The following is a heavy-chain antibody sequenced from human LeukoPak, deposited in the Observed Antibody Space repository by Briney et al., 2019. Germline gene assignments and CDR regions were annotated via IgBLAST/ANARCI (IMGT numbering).Heavy chain of an antibody. V-gene: IGHV3-23*01. D-gene: IGHD4-23*01. CDR2: ISGSGGST. CDR1: GFTFSSYA. Sequence: GGSLRLSCAASGFTFSSYAMRWVRQAPGKGLEWVSAISGSGGSTYYADSVKGRFTISRDNSKNTLYLQMNSLRAEDKAVYYCAKAHDYGGNALFDYWGQGTLVTVSS. J-gene: IGHJ4*02. CDR3: AKAHDYGGNALFDY.